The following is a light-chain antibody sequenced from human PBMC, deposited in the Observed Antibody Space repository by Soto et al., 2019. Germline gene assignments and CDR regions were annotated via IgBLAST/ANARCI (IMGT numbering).Light chain of an antibody. CDR2: EVS. CDR3: CSYAGSNNFEV. V-gene: IGLV2-8*01. Sequence: QSALTQPPSASGSPGQSVTISCTGTSSDVGGYNYVSWYQQHPGKAPKLMIYEVSNRPSGVPDRFSGSKSGNTASLTVSGGQAEEEADYYCCSYAGSNNFEVFGGGTKLTVL. J-gene: IGLJ3*02. CDR1: SSDVGGYNY.